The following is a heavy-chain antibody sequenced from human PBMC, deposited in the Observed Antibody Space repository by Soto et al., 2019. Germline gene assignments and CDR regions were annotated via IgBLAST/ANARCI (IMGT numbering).Heavy chain of an antibody. Sequence: LSLTCTVSGGSISSYYWIWIRQPPGKGLEWIGYIYYSGSTNYNPSLKSRVTISVDTSKNQFSLKLSSVTAADTAVYYCAREIGITGTTAWFDPWGQGTLVTVS. J-gene: IGHJ5*02. CDR1: GGSISSYY. CDR3: AREIGITGTTAWFDP. V-gene: IGHV4-59*01. CDR2: IYYSGST. D-gene: IGHD1-7*01.